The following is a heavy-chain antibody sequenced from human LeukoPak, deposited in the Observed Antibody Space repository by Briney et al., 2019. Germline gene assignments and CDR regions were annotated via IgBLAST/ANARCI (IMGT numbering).Heavy chain of an antibody. CDR2: IKEDGSEK. CDR1: GLTYSIYW. Sequence: GGSLRLSCAASGLTYSIYWMSWVRQAPGKGLEWVANIKEDGSEKYYVDSVEGRFTISRDNTKNSVYLQMSSLRAEDTAVYYCARAPRAVAGDYWGQGTLVTVSS. D-gene: IGHD6-19*01. CDR3: ARAPRAVAGDY. J-gene: IGHJ4*02. V-gene: IGHV3-7*01.